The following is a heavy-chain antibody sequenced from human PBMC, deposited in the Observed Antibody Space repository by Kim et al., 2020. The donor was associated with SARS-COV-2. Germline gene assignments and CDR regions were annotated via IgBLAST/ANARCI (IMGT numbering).Heavy chain of an antibody. D-gene: IGHD3-10*01. Sequence: SETLSLTCAVYGGSFSGYYWSWIRQPPGKGLEWIGEINHSGSTNYNPSLKSRVTISVDTSKNQFSLKLSSVTAADTAVYYCARTHPPRMVRGVTIDYWGQGTLVTVSS. CDR1: GGSFSGYY. CDR2: INHSGST. J-gene: IGHJ4*02. V-gene: IGHV4-34*01. CDR3: ARTHPPRMVRGVTIDY.